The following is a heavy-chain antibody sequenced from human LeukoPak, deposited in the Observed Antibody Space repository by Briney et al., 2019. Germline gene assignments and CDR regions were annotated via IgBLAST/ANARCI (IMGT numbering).Heavy chain of an antibody. CDR3: AKGGYCSSTSCYVGWFDP. V-gene: IGHV3-23*01. Sequence: GGSLRLSCAASGFTFSSYVMNWVRQAPGKGLEWVSVISGGGGSTYYADSVKGRFTISRDNSKNTLFLQMNNLRAEDTAVYYCAKGGYCSSTSCYVGWFDPWSQGTLVTVSS. CDR1: GFTFSSYV. J-gene: IGHJ5*02. D-gene: IGHD2-2*01. CDR2: ISGGGGST.